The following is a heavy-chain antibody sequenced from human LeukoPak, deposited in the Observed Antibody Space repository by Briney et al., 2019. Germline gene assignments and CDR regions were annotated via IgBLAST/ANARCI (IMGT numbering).Heavy chain of an antibody. Sequence: PGRSLRLSCAASGFTFDDYAMHWVRQAPGKGLEWVSGISWNSGSIGYADSVKGRFTISRDNAKNSLYLQMNSLRAEDTAVYYCAREGSSQGAFDIWGQGTMVTVSS. V-gene: IGHV3-9*01. D-gene: IGHD3-10*01. CDR1: GFTFDDYA. J-gene: IGHJ3*02. CDR2: ISWNSGSI. CDR3: AREGSSQGAFDI.